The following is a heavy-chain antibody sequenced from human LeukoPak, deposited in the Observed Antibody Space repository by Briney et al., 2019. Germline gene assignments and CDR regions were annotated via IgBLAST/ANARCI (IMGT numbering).Heavy chain of an antibody. Sequence: ASVKVSCKASGYTFTGCYMNWVRQAPGQGPGWMVWINPSIGCTNYAQKFQGRVTITKVTSISPAYLYLSKLSSDAPAVSSCPRGEVWNGEGDAPIDYWGEGTLVTVSS. CDR1: GYTFTGCY. CDR2: INPSIGCT. D-gene: IGHD1-1*01. V-gene: IGHV1-2*02. J-gene: IGHJ4*02. CDR3: PRGEVWNGEGDAPIDY.